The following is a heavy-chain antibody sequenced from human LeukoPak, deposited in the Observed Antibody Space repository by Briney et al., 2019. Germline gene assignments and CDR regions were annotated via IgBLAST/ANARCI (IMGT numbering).Heavy chain of an antibody. J-gene: IGHJ4*02. D-gene: IGHD1-26*01. CDR1: GFTFSSYA. V-gene: IGHV3-23*01. CDR2: ISGSPGST. CDR3: ARTGGSQGGTY. Sequence: GGSLRLSCAASGFTFSSYAMSWVRQAPGKGLEWVSAISGSPGSTYYADSVKGRFTISRDNSKNTLHLQMNSLRAEDTAVYYCARTGGSQGGTYWGQGPLVTVSS.